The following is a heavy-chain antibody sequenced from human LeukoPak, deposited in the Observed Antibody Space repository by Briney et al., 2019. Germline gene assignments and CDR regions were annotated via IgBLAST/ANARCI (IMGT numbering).Heavy chain of an antibody. Sequence: GGTLRLSCAASGFTFSSYGMNWVRQAPGKGLEWVSYISSSGSTIYYADSVKGRFTISRDNAKNSLYLQMNSLRAEDTALYYCARGPAYYYYMDVWGKGTTVTVSS. CDR1: GFTFSSYG. CDR2: ISSSGSTI. V-gene: IGHV3-48*04. J-gene: IGHJ6*03. CDR3: ARGPAYYYYMDV.